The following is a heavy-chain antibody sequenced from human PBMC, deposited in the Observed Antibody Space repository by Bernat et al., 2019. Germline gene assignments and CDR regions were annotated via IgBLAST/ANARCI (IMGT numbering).Heavy chain of an antibody. J-gene: IGHJ5*02. CDR1: GFTFSSYA. CDR3: AKVRAGIAVAGRLGQKGFDP. CDR2: ISGSGGST. D-gene: IGHD6-19*01. V-gene: IGHV3-23*04. Sequence: EVQLVESGGGLVQPGGSLRLSCAASGFTFSSYAMSWVRQAPGKGLEWVSAISGSGGSTYYADSVKGRFTISRDNSKNTLYLQMNSLRAEDTAVYYCAKVRAGIAVAGRLGQKGFDPWGQGTLVTVSS.